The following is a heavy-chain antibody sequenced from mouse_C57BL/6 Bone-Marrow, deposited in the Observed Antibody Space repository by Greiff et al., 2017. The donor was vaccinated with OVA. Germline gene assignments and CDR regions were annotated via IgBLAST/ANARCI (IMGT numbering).Heavy chain of an antibody. V-gene: IGHV1-54*01. D-gene: IGHD1-1*01. J-gene: IGHJ2*01. CDR3: ARSAVFTTSYFDY. CDR1: GYAFTNYL. CDR2: INPGSGGT. Sequence: VQLQQSGAELVRPGTSVKVSCKASGYAFTNYLIEWVKQRPGQGLEWIGVINPGSGGTNYNEKFKGKATLTADKSSSTAYMQLSSLTSEDSAVYFCARSAVFTTSYFDYWGQGTTLTVSS.